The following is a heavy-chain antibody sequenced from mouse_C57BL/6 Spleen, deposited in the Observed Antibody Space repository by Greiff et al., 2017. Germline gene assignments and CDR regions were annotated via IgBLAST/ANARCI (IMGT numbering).Heavy chain of an antibody. D-gene: IGHD2-3*01. J-gene: IGHJ4*01. CDR1: GFTFSDYG. CDR3: ARDGYSDYYAMDY. CDR2: ISSGSSPI. V-gene: IGHV5-17*01. Sequence: EVQLQQSGGGLVKPGGSLKLSCAASGFTFSDYGMHWVRQAPEKGLEWVAYISSGSSPIYYADTVKGRFTISRDNAKNTLFQQMTSLRSEDTAMYYCARDGYSDYYAMDYWGQGTSVTVSS.